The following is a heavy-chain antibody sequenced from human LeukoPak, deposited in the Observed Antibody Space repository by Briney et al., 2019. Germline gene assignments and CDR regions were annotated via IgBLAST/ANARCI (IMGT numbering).Heavy chain of an antibody. V-gene: IGHV3-23*01. CDR1: GFIFSEYD. CDR2: ISYSGNNT. CDR3: ARRPPTVSYYFDY. J-gene: IGHJ4*02. Sequence: GGSLRLSCATSGFIFSEYDMNWVRQIPGKGLEWVSSISYSGNNTYYADSVKGRFTLSRDNSKNTLSLQMNSLRAEDTAVYYRARRPPTVSYYFDYWGQGTLVTVSS. D-gene: IGHD4-17*01.